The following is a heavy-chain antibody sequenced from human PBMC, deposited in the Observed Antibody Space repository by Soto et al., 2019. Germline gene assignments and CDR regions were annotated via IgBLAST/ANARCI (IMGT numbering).Heavy chain of an antibody. V-gene: IGHV3-23*01. J-gene: IGHJ5*02. CDR3: AKGGITYYDILTGYYENWFDP. CDR1: GSTFSSYA. CDR2: ISGSGGST. D-gene: IGHD3-9*01. Sequence: GGSLRLSCAASGSTFSSYAMSWVRQAPGKGLEWVSAISGSGGSTYYADSVKGRFTISRDNSKNTLYLQMNSLRAEDTAVYYCAKGGITYYDILTGYYENWFDPWGQGTLVTVSS.